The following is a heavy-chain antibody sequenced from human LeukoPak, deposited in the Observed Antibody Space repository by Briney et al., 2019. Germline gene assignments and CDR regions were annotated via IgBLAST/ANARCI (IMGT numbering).Heavy chain of an antibody. J-gene: IGHJ6*03. CDR2: ISGSGGST. CDR1: GFTFSSYA. D-gene: IGHD2-15*01. Sequence: GGSLRLSCAASGFTFSSYAMSWVRQAPGKGLEWVSAISGSGGSTYYADSVKGHFTISRDNSKNTLYLQMNSLSAEDTAVYYCAKNGDRGAYCSGGSCYPYYYYHMDVWGKGTTVTISS. CDR3: AKNGDRGAYCSGGSCYPYYYYHMDV. V-gene: IGHV3-23*01.